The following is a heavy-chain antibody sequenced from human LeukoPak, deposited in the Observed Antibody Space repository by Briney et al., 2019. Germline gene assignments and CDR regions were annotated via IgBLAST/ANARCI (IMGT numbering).Heavy chain of an antibody. J-gene: IGHJ3*02. V-gene: IGHV1-2*02. D-gene: IGHD2-2*01. CDR1: GYTFTSYG. CDR2: INPNSGGT. CDR3: ASVPEYCSSTSCYHAFDI. Sequence: ASVKVSCKASGYTFTSYGISWVRQAPGQGLEWMGWINPNSGGTNYAQKFQGRVTMTRDTSISTAYMELSRLRSDDTAVYYCASVPEYCSSTSCYHAFDIWGQGTMATVSS.